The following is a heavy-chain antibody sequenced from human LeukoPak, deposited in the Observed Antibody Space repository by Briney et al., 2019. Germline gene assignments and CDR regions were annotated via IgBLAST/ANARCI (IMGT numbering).Heavy chain of an antibody. CDR1: GYTFTNYY. Sequence: ASVKVSCKASGYTFTNYYMHWVRQAPGQGREWMGWINAGNGNTKYSQKFQGRVTITRDTSASAAYMELSSLRSEDTAVYYCARWVYYYDSSGYAFDIWGQGTMVTVSS. CDR2: INAGNGNT. D-gene: IGHD3-22*01. V-gene: IGHV1-3*01. J-gene: IGHJ3*02. CDR3: ARWVYYYDSSGYAFDI.